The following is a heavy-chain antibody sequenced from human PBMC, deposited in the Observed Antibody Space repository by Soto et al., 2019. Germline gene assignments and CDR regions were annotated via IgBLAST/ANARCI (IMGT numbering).Heavy chain of an antibody. CDR1: GFTFSSYS. J-gene: IGHJ4*02. V-gene: IGHV3-21*01. CDR3: ARDKGVGVDPTFDY. D-gene: IGHD3-3*01. CDR2: ISSSSSYI. Sequence: EVQLVESGGGLVKPGGSLRLSCAASGFTFSSYSMNWVRQAPGKGLEWVSSISSSSSYIYYADSVKGRFTISRDNAKNSLYLQMNSLRAEDTAVYYCARDKGVGVDPTFDYWGQGTLVTVSS.